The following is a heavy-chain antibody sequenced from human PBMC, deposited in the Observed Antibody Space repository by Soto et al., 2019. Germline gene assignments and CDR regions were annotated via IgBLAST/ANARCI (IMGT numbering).Heavy chain of an antibody. CDR1: GYSFTSYW. CDR3: ARPLYDFWSGYPPVVNAFDI. Sequence: PGESLKISCKGSGYSFTSYWIGWVRQMPGKGLEWMGIIYPGDSDTRYSPSFQGQVTISADKSISTAYLQWSSLKASDTAMYYCARPLYDFWSGYPPVVNAFDIWGQGTMVTVSS. D-gene: IGHD3-3*01. J-gene: IGHJ3*02. V-gene: IGHV5-51*01. CDR2: IYPGDSDT.